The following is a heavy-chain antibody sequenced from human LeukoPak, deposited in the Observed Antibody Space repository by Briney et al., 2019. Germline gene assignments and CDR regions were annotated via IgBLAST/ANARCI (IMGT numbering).Heavy chain of an antibody. CDR2: INHSGST. CDR1: GGSFSGYY. J-gene: IGHJ4*02. V-gene: IGHV4-34*01. Sequence: PSETLSLTCAVYGGSFSGYYWSWIRQPPGKGLEWIGEINHSGSTNYNPSLKSRVTISVDTSENQSSLKLSSVTAADTAVYYCHYYGSGSYYNVRDYWGQGTLVTVSS. CDR3: HYYGSGSYYNVRDY. D-gene: IGHD3-10*01.